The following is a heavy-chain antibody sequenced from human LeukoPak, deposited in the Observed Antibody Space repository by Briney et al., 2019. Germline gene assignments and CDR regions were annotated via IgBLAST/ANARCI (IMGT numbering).Heavy chain of an antibody. CDR2: IIPIFGTA. J-gene: IGHJ4*02. Sequence: SVKVSCKASGYTFIGYYIHWIRQAPGQGLEWMGGIIPIFGTANYAQKFQGRVTITADESTSTAYMELSSLRSEDTAVYYCASLYVDTAMVSLDYWGQGTLVTVSS. D-gene: IGHD5-18*01. V-gene: IGHV1-69*13. CDR1: GYTFIGYY. CDR3: ASLYVDTAMVSLDY.